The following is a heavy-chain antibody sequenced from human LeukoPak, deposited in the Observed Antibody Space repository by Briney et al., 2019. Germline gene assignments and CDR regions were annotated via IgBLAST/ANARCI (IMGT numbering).Heavy chain of an antibody. V-gene: IGHV4-34*01. Sequence: PSETLSLTCAVSGGSFSGYYWSWIRLPPGKGLEWIGEINHSGSTNYNPSLKSRVTISVDTSKNQFSLKLSSVTAADTAVYYCASNHTGIAADWGQGTLVTVSS. CDR2: INHSGST. J-gene: IGHJ4*02. CDR3: ASNHTGIAAD. D-gene: IGHD6-13*01. CDR1: GGSFSGYY.